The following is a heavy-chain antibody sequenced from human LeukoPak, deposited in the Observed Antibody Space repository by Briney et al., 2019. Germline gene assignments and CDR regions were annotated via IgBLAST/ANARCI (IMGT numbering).Heavy chain of an antibody. J-gene: IGHJ4*02. V-gene: IGHV4-38-2*02. CDR1: GYSISSGDY. CDR2: IYHSGST. Sequence: SETLSLTCTVSGYSISSGDYWGWIRQPPGKGLEWIGSIYHSGSTYYNPSLKSRVTISVDTSKNQFSLKLSSVTAADTAVYYCAIWSGYFFDYWGQGTLVTVSS. CDR3: AIWSGYFFDY. D-gene: IGHD3-3*01.